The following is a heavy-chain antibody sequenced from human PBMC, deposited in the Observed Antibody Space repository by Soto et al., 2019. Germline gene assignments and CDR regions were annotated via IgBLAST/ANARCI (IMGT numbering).Heavy chain of an antibody. D-gene: IGHD1-26*01. V-gene: IGHV3-30*18. CDR1: GFTFSSYG. Sequence: GSLRLSCAASGFTFSSYGMHWVRQAPGKGLEWVAVISYDGSNKYYADSVKGRFTISRDNSKNTLYLQMNSLRAEDTAVYYCAKDPRYSGSYHRDYWGQGTLVTAPQ. J-gene: IGHJ4*02. CDR2: ISYDGSNK. CDR3: AKDPRYSGSYHRDY.